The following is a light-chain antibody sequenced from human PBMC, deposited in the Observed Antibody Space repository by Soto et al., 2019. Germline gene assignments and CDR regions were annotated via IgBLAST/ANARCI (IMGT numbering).Light chain of an antibody. V-gene: IGKV1-39*01. CDR2: AAS. Sequence: DIQMTQSPSSLSASVGDRVTITCGASQSISSYLNWYQQKPGKAPKLLIYAASSLQSGVPSRFSGSGSGTDFTLTISSLQPEDFATYYCQQSYSTPRTFGQGTKVDI. CDR3: QQSYSTPRT. CDR1: QSISSY. J-gene: IGKJ1*01.